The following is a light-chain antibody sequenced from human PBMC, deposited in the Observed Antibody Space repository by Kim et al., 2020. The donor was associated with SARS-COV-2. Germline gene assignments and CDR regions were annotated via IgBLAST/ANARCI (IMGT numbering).Light chain of an antibody. CDR3: ATWDDSLDVWM. CDR1: SSNIGSNT. CDR2: TDD. J-gene: IGLJ3*02. V-gene: IGLV1-44*01. Sequence: QSVTISCSGSSSNIGSNTVNWYQQFPGTAPQLLIDTDDRRPSGVSDRVSCSKSGTSASLAISALRSEDEAAYYCATWDDSLDVWMFGGGTKVTVL.